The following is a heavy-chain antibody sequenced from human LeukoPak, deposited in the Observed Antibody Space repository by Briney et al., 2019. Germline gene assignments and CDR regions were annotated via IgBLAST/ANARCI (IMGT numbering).Heavy chain of an antibody. Sequence: GGSLRLSCAMSGFTFTNNAMTWVRQAPGKGLEWVSTIGGGDVEIHYADSVKGRFTISRDNSKNTLYLQMNSLRADDTAVYYCAKDWPSEWQQLPDYDAFDIWGQGTMVTVSS. CDR1: GFTFTNNA. V-gene: IGHV3-23*01. J-gene: IGHJ3*02. CDR2: IGGGDVEI. CDR3: AKDWPSEWQQLPDYDAFDI. D-gene: IGHD6-13*01.